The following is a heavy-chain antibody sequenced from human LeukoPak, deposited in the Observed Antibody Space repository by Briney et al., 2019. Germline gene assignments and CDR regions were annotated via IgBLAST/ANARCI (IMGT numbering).Heavy chain of an antibody. Sequence: GGSLRLSCAASGFTFSSYWMSWVRQAPGKGMEWVANIKEDGSETYYVDSVKGRFTISRDNAKNLLYLEMNSLRAEDAALYYCARVDGSSSCPDYWGQGTLVTVSS. V-gene: IGHV3-7*01. D-gene: IGHD6-19*01. CDR3: ARVDGSSSCPDY. J-gene: IGHJ4*02. CDR1: GFTFSSYW. CDR2: IKEDGSET.